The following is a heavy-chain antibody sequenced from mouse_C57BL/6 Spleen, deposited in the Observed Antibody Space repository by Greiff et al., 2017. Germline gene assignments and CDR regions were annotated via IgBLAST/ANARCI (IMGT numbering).Heavy chain of an antibody. Sequence: VQLQQSGAELVRPGTSVKLSCKASGYTFTSYWMHWVKQRPGQGLEWIGVIDPSDSYTNYNQKFKGKATLTVDTSSSTAYMQLSSLTSEDSAVYYCARYYGSSLYYAMDYWGQGTSVTVSS. CDR1: GYTFTSYW. J-gene: IGHJ4*01. CDR2: IDPSDSYT. CDR3: ARYYGSSLYYAMDY. D-gene: IGHD1-1*01. V-gene: IGHV1-59*01.